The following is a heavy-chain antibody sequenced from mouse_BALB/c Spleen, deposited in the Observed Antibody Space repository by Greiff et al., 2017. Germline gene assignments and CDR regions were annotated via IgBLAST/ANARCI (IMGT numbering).Heavy chain of an antibody. CDR1: GFNIKDTY. V-gene: IGHV14-3*02. CDR2: IDPANGNT. J-gene: IGHJ2*01. CDR3: ARERRDYFDY. Sequence: VQLQQSGAELVKPGASVKLSCTASGFNIKDTYMHWVKQRPEQGLEWIGRIDPANGNTKYDPKFQGKATITADTSSNTAYMQLKSLTSEDSAVYYCARERRDYFDYWGQGTTLTVAS.